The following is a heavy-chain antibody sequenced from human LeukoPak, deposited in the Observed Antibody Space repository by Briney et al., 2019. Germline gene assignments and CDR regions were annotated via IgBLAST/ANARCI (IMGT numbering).Heavy chain of an antibody. V-gene: IGHV4-34*01. CDR1: GGSFSGYY. D-gene: IGHD1-1*01. CDR3: AKGNRGDNWNDPVIGFDI. J-gene: IGHJ3*02. CDR2: INHSGST. Sequence: PSETLSLTCAVYGGSFSGYYWNWIRQPPGKGMEWIGEINHSGSTNYNPSLKRRVTISIDTSKNQFSLNLRFVTAADTAVYYCAKGNRGDNWNDPVIGFDIWAQGTMVTVSS.